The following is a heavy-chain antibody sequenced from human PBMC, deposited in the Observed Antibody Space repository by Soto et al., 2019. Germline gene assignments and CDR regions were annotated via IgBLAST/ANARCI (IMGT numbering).Heavy chain of an antibody. CDR1: GFTFSSYA. CDR3: ARVLGYDDSRGYYDY. J-gene: IGHJ4*02. D-gene: IGHD3-22*01. CDR2: ISYDGSNK. V-gene: IGHV3-30-3*01. Sequence: GGSLRLSCAASGFTFSSYAMHWVRQAPGKGLEWVAVISYDGSNKYYADSVKGRFTISRDNSKNTLYLQMNSLRAEDTAVYYCARVLGYDDSRGYYDYWGQGTLVPVSS.